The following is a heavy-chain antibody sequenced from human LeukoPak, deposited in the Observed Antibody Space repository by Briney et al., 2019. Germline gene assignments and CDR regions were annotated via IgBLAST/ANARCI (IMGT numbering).Heavy chain of an antibody. CDR1: GGSISSGSYY. CDR2: IYTSGST. J-gene: IGHJ4*02. Sequence: PSQTLSLTCTVSGGSISSGSYYWSWIRQPAGKGLEWIGRIYTSGSTNYNPSLKSRVTISVDTSKNQFSLKLSSVTAADTAVYYCARDLFYYDSSAWGYWGQGTLVTVSS. D-gene: IGHD3-22*01. V-gene: IGHV4-61*02. CDR3: ARDLFYYDSSAWGY.